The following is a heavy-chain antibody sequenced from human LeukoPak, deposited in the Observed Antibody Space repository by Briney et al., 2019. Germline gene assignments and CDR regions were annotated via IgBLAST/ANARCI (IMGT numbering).Heavy chain of an antibody. Sequence: ASVKVSCKASGYTFSNYYMHWVRQAPGQGLGWMGMINPSGGSSTAYAQKFQGRVIMTRDTSTSTVYMELSSLRFEDTAVYFCARGLPFRSPFDYWGQGTLVTVSS. CDR1: GYTFSNYY. CDR2: INPSGGSST. CDR3: ARGLPFRSPFDY. V-gene: IGHV1-46*01. D-gene: IGHD3-16*01. J-gene: IGHJ4*02.